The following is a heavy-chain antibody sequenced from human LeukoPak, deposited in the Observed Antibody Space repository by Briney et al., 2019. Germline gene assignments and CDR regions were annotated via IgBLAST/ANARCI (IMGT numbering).Heavy chain of an antibody. D-gene: IGHD5-18*01. V-gene: IGHV3-7*01. CDR3: ARDAYSDASES. CDR2: LRPDGSDK. Sequence: GGSLRLSCAASGFTFSDYWMTWVRQAPGKGLEWVANLRPDGSDKYYVNSVRGRFTISRDNSRNSVYLQMNSLRAEDTAVYYCARDAYSDASESWGQGTLVTVSS. J-gene: IGHJ5*02. CDR1: GFTFSDYW.